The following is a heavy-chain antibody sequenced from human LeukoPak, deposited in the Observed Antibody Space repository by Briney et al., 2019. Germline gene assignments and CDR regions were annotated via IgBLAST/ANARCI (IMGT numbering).Heavy chain of an antibody. D-gene: IGHD2-2*01. V-gene: IGHV3-7*01. J-gene: IGHJ5*02. CDR3: ARYIVVVPAAITESTDNWFDP. Sequence: GGSLRLSCAASGFTFSSYWMSWVRQAPGKGLEWEANIKQDGSEKYYVDSVKGRFTISRDNAKNSLYLQMNSLRAEDTAVYYCARYIVVVPAAITESTDNWFDPWGQGTLVTVSS. CDR2: IKQDGSEK. CDR1: GFTFSSYW.